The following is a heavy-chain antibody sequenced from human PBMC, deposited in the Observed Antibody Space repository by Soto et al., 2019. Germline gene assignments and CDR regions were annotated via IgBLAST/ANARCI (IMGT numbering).Heavy chain of an antibody. CDR3: ARWGTTGGLDV. CDR1: GFTFRSYV. J-gene: IGHJ1*01. CDR2: TSYDGTNK. V-gene: IGHV3-33*05. D-gene: IGHD3-16*01. Sequence: QVQLVESGGGVVQPGSSLRVSCVGSGFTFRSYVIHWVRQAPGKGLEWVALTSYDGTNKYYDDSVRGRFTISRDKSRNTVDLQMDSLRVEDTALYYCARWGTTGGLDVWGQGTLVSVSS.